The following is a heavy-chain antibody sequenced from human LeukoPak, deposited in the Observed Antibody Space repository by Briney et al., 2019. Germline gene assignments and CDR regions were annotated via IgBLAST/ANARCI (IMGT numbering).Heavy chain of an antibody. CDR1: GFTFSSYA. V-gene: IGHV3-23*01. J-gene: IGHJ5*02. D-gene: IGHD4-11*01. Sequence: GGSLRLSCAASGFTFSSYAMSWVRQAPGKGLEWVSAISGSGGSTYYADSVKGRFTISRDNSKNTLYPQMNSLRAEDTAVYCCAKDIDPTVIRYWFDPWGQGTLVTVSS. CDR3: AKDIDPTVIRYWFDP. CDR2: ISGSGGST.